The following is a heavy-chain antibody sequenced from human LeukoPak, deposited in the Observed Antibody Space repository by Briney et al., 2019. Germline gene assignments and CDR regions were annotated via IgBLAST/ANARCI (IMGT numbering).Heavy chain of an antibody. J-gene: IGHJ4*02. CDR1: EFTFSSYS. CDR3: ARSDKMSGWPFDY. V-gene: IGHV3-30*03. D-gene: IGHD6-19*01. Sequence: GGSLRLSCAASEFTFSSYSMNWVRQAPGKGLEWVAVISYDGSNKYYADSVKGRFTISRDNSKNTLYLQMNSLRAEDTAVYYCARSDKMSGWPFDYWGQGTLVTVSS. CDR2: ISYDGSNK.